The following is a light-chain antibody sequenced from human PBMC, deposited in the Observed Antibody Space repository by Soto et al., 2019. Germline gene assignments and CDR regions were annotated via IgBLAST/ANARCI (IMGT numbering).Light chain of an antibody. CDR1: SSDVGGYNY. Sequence: QSALTQPASVSGSPGQSITISCTGTSSDVGGYNYVSWYQQHPGKGPKLMIYEVSNRPSGVSNRFSGSKSGYTATLTISGLQAEDEADYYCSSYTSTTTRVFGTGTKVTVL. V-gene: IGLV2-14*03. CDR3: SSYTSTTTRV. CDR2: EVS. J-gene: IGLJ1*01.